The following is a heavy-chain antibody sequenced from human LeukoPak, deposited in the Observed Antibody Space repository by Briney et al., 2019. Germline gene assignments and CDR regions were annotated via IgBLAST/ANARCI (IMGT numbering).Heavy chain of an antibody. D-gene: IGHD3-10*01. Sequence: SETLSLTCTVSGGSISSGSYHWSWIRQPAGKGLEWIVRIYTSGSTNYNPSLKSRVTISVDTSKNQFSLKLSSVTAADTAVYYCARTTMVRGTYYMDVWGKGTTVTISS. J-gene: IGHJ6*03. V-gene: IGHV4-61*02. CDR2: IYTSGST. CDR3: ARTTMVRGTYYMDV. CDR1: GGSISSGSYH.